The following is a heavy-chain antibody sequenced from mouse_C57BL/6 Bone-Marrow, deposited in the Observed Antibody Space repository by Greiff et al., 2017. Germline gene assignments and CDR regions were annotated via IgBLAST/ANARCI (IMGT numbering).Heavy chain of an antibody. Sequence: EVQLQQSGAELVRPGASVKLSCTASGFNIKDDYMHWVKQRPEQGLEWIGWIGPENGATEYASKFQGKATITADTSTNTAYLQLTRLTSEDTAVYYCGCITAVGWYFDVWGTGTTVTVSA. J-gene: IGHJ1*03. CDR1: GFNIKDDY. CDR2: IGPENGAT. CDR3: GCITAVGWYFDV. V-gene: IGHV14-4*01. D-gene: IGHD6-1*01.